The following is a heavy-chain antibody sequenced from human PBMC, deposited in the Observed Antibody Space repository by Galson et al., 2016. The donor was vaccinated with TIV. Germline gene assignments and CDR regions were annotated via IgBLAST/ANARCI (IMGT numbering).Heavy chain of an antibody. Sequence: PALVKPTQTLTVTCTFSGFSFSTSGVGVGWIRQPPGKALEWLALISWDDDKRYSPSQKSRLTISKDTSKNQVGLTMTNMDPVDTATYFCAHSRTYAYGDTIYHYGLDVWGQGTTVTVSS. CDR1: GFSFSTSGVG. CDR2: ISWDDDK. D-gene: IGHD4-17*01. V-gene: IGHV2-5*02. CDR3: AHSRTYAYGDTIYHYGLDV. J-gene: IGHJ6*02.